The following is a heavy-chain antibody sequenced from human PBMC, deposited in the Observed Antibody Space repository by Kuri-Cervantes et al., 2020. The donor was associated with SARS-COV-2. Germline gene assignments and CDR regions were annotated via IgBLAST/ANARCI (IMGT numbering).Heavy chain of an antibody. CDR2: INPNSGGT. Sequence: ASVKVSCKASGYTFTGYYMHWVRQAPGQGLEWMGWINPNSGGTNYAQKFQGRVTMTRDTSISTAYMELSRLRSDDTAVYYCARDRTRSSWYVWGGSIYGMDVWGQGPTVTVSS. J-gene: IGHJ6*02. CDR3: ARDRTRSSWYVWGGSIYGMDV. D-gene: IGHD6-13*01. V-gene: IGHV1-2*02. CDR1: GYTFTGYY.